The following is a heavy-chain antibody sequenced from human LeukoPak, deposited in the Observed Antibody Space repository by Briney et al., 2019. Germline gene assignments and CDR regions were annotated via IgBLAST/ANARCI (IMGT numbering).Heavy chain of an antibody. CDR2: INPNSGAT. D-gene: IGHD1-26*01. CDR1: GYTFTGYY. CDR3: ARANRVGAIPAEPYFDY. J-gene: IGHJ4*02. V-gene: IGHV1-2*02. Sequence: GASVKVSCKASGYTFTGYYLHWVRQAPAQGLEWMGWINPNSGATNYAQKFQGRVTMTRDTSISTAYMELSRLRSDDTAVYYCARANRVGAIPAEPYFDYWGQGTLVTVSS.